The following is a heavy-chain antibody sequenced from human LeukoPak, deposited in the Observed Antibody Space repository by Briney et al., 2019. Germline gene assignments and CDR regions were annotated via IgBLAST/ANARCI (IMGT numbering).Heavy chain of an antibody. CDR2: ISGSGGST. CDR1: GFTFSSYA. J-gene: IGHJ4*02. Sequence: GGSLRLSCAASGFTFSSYAMSWVRQAPGKGLEWVSGISGSGGSTYYADSVKGRFTISRDNSKNTLYLQMNSLRAEDTAVYYCARPFEAALWALNYWGQGTLVTVSS. V-gene: IGHV3-23*01. CDR3: ARPFEAALWALNY. D-gene: IGHD2-15*01.